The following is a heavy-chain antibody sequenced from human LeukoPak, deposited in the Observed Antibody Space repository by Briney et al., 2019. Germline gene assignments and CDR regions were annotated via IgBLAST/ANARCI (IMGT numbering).Heavy chain of an antibody. V-gene: IGHV3-74*01. D-gene: IGHD3/OR15-3a*01. Sequence: GGSLRLSCAASGFTFSSYWMHWVRQAPGKGLVWVSRINSDGSSTSYADSVKGRFTISRDNAKNTLYLQMNSLRAEDTAGYYCAREGLGGDAFDIWGQGTMVTVSS. CDR1: GFTFSSYW. CDR3: AREGLGGDAFDI. CDR2: INSDGSST. J-gene: IGHJ3*02.